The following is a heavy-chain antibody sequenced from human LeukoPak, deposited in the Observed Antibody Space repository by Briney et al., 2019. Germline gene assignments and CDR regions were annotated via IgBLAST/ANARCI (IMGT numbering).Heavy chain of an antibody. J-gene: IGHJ5*01. V-gene: IGHV3-7*01. CDR1: GFTFSGYW. D-gene: IGHD3-22*01. Sequence: PGGSLRLSCAASGFTFSGYWMSWVCHRPRKGLGWVANIKQDGSENYYVDSVEPRFSIYRENAKHSLYLQMHPLRAEDTAVYYCARDRLNLDSSWFHPWGQGTLVTVS. CDR3: ARDRLNLDSSWFHP. CDR2: IKQDGSEN.